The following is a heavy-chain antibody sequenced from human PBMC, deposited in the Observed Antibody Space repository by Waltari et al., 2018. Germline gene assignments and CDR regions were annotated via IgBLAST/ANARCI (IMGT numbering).Heavy chain of an antibody. Sequence: QVNLVESGGGVVQPGGSLRLSCATSGFTFSNFGMHWVRQAPGKGLEGVALIWFDGSDKFYADSVRGRFTISRDNSARTLYLDMDSLRLDDTAMYYCAKDAFGNTYLDFWGRGTLVTVSS. J-gene: IGHJ4*02. CDR2: IWFDGSDK. D-gene: IGHD2-2*02. CDR1: GFTFSNFG. CDR3: AKDAFGNTYLDF. V-gene: IGHV3-30*02.